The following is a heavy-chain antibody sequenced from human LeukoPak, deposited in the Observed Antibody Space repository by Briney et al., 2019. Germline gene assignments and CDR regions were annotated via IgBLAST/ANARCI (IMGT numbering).Heavy chain of an antibody. J-gene: IGHJ4*02. CDR1: GFTFSSYA. CDR3: ANRGDYDSSGYLRTY. Sequence: PGGSLRLSRAASGFTFSSYAMSRVRQAPGKGLEWVSAISGSGGSTYYADSVKGRFTISRDNSKNTLYLQMNSLRAEDTAVYYCANRGDYDSSGYLRTYWGQGTLVTVSS. V-gene: IGHV3-23*01. CDR2: ISGSGGST. D-gene: IGHD3-22*01.